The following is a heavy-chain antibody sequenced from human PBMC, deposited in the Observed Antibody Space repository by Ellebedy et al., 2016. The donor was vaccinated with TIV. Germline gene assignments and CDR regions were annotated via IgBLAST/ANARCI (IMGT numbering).Heavy chain of an antibody. J-gene: IGHJ5*02. V-gene: IGHV4-39*07. CDR3: ARGGLVAAGAPGWFDP. CDR1: GGYISNSSYY. D-gene: IGHD6-13*01. CDR2: INYSGST. Sequence: SETLSLTCTVSGGYISNSSYYWVWFRQPPGKGLEWIGSINYSGSTYYNPSLKSRVTISVDTSKNQFSLKLSSVTVAADTAVYYCARGGLVAAGAPGWFDPWGQGNLVTVSS.